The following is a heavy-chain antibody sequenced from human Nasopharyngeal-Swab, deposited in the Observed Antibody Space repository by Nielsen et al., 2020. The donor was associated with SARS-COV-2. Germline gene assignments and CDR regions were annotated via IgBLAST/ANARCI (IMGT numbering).Heavy chain of an antibody. CDR2: INSDGSST. D-gene: IGHD1-26*01. J-gene: IGHJ4*02. CDR1: GFTFSSYW. V-gene: IGHV3-74*01. Sequence: GESLKISCAASGFTFSSYWMHWVRQAPGKGPVWVSRINSDGSSTSYADSVKGRFTISRDNAKNTLYLQMNSLRAEDTAVYYCAREAGATYDYWGQGTLVTVSS. CDR3: AREAGATYDY.